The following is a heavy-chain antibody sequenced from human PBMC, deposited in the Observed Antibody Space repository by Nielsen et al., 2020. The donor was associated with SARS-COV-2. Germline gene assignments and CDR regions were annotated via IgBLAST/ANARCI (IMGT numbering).Heavy chain of an antibody. D-gene: IGHD3-9*01. CDR3: ARDPTYYDILTGEKGQEECMDG. Sequence: SETLSLTCAVYGGSFSGYYWSWIRQPPGKGLEWIGEINHSGSTNYNPSLKSRVTISVDKSKNQFSLKLSSVTAADTSVYYCARDPTYYDILTGEKGQEECMDGWGQGTTVTVSS. CDR1: GGSFSGYY. J-gene: IGHJ6*02. CDR2: INHSGST. V-gene: IGHV4-34*01.